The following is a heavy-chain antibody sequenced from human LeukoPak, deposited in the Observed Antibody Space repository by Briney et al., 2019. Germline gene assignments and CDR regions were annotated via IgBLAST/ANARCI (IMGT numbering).Heavy chain of an antibody. CDR2: INPSGGST. CDR1: GYTFTSYY. J-gene: IGHJ5*02. D-gene: IGHD6-19*01. Sequence: ASVKVSCKASGYTFTSYYMHWVRQAPGQGLEWMGIINPSGGSTSYAQKFQGRVTMTRDTSTSTVYMELSGLRSEDTAVYYCARFVGSGWYGNWFDPWGQGTLVTVSS. V-gene: IGHV1-46*01. CDR3: ARFVGSGWYGNWFDP.